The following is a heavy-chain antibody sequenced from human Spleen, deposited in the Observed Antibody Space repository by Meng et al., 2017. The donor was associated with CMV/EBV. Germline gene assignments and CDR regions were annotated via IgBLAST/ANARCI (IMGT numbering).Heavy chain of an antibody. CDR1: GFTFSRYD. CDR3: AKEGGRSALVDYFDY. Sequence: GGSLRLSCAASGFTFSRYDMYWVRQAPGKGLEWVACIRYDGSNKYYADSVKGRFTISRDNSKNTLYVQMNSLRAEDTAVYYCAKEGGRSALVDYFDYWGQGTLVTVSS. D-gene: IGHD3-16*01. J-gene: IGHJ4*02. V-gene: IGHV3-30*02. CDR2: IRYDGSNK.